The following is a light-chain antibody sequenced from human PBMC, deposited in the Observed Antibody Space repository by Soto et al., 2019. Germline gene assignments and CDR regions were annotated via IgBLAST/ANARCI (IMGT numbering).Light chain of an antibody. CDR1: SSDIATYNY. V-gene: IGLV2-14*01. J-gene: IGLJ2*01. CDR3: SSYTTSNTLVV. CDR2: DVT. Sequence: QSVLTQPASVSGSPGQSITISCTGTSSDIATYNYVSWYQQHPGKAPKLMIYDVTNRPSGVSNRFSGSRSGNTASLTISGLQAEDEADYYCSSYTTSNTLVVFGGGTKLTVL.